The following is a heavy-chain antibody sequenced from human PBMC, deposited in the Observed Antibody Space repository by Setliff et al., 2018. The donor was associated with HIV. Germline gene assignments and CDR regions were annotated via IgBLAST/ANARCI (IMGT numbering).Heavy chain of an antibody. V-gene: IGHV4-34*01. Sequence: SEPLSLTCAVYGGSFSGYYWSWIRQTPGKGLAWIGEINHSGITKYNPSLKRRVTISVDTSKNQFSLKLRSVTAADTAVYYCARVPGYSSGTSYMDVWGKGTTVTVSS. CDR2: INHSGIT. D-gene: IGHD6-19*01. J-gene: IGHJ6*03. CDR3: ARVPGYSSGTSYMDV. CDR1: GGSFSGYY.